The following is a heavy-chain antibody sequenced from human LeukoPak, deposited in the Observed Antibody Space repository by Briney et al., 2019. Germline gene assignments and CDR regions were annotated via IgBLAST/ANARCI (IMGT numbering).Heavy chain of an antibody. CDR3: AREYYYDSSGYSLDY. V-gene: IGHV3-33*01. J-gene: IGHJ4*02. Sequence: GRSLRLSCAASGFTFSSYGMHWVRQAPGKGPEWVAVIWYDGSNKYYADSVKGRFTISRDNSKNTLYLQMNSLRAEDTAVYYCAREYYYDSSGYSLDYWGQGTLVTVSS. CDR2: IWYDGSNK. D-gene: IGHD3-22*01. CDR1: GFTFSSYG.